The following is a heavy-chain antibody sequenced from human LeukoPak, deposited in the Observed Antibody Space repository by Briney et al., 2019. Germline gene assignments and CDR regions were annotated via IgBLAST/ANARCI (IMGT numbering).Heavy chain of an antibody. CDR3: GTSIAVAGTWDAFDI. J-gene: IGHJ3*02. D-gene: IGHD6-19*01. CDR2: ISSSGSTI. Sequence: PGGSLRLSCAASGFTFSDYYMSWIRQAPGKGLEWVSYISSSGSTIYYADSVKGRFTISRDNAKNSLYLQMNSLRAEDTAVYYCGTSIAVAGTWDAFDIWGQGTMVTVSS. CDR1: GFTFSDYY. V-gene: IGHV3-11*01.